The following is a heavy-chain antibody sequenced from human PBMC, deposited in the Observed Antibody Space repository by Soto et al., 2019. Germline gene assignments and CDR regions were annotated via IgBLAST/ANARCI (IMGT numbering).Heavy chain of an antibody. CDR2: ISDTGSSH. CDR3: AKDRGGDCPDNSCYFGADY. D-gene: IGHD2-2*01. CDR1: GFTFSSYG. Sequence: VQLVESGGTVVQPGGSLRLSCVGSGFTFSSYGMHWVRQAPGKGLECVAVISDTGSSHYYAASVEGRFTISRENSKTTLSLHMERLRVEDTAVYYCAKDRGGDCPDNSCYFGADYWGQGTPVTVSS. V-gene: IGHV3-30*18. J-gene: IGHJ4*02.